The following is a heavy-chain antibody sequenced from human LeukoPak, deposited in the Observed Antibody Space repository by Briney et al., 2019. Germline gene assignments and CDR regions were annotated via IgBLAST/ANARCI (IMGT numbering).Heavy chain of an antibody. CDR2: IIPIFGTA. CDR1: GGTFSSNA. D-gene: IGHD3-9*01. Sequence: ASVKVSCKASGGTFSSNAISWVRQAPGQGLEWMGGIIPIFGTANYAQKFQGRVTITADESTSTAYMELSSLRSEDTAVYYCARPSCDILTGYYRSWFDPWGQGTLVTVSS. J-gene: IGHJ5*02. V-gene: IGHV1-69*01. CDR3: ARPSCDILTGYYRSWFDP.